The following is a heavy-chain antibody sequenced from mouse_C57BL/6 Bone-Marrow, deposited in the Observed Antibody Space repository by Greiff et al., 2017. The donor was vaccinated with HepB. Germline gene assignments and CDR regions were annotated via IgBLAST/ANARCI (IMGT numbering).Heavy chain of an antibody. V-gene: IGHV7-3*01. D-gene: IGHD1-1*01. CDR3: ASSAYYYGSSSYYFDY. J-gene: IGHJ2*01. Sequence: EVQGVESGGGLVQPGGSLSLSCAASGFTFTDYYMSWVRQPPGKALEWLGFIRNKANGYTTEYSASVKGRFTISRDNSQSILYLQMNALRAEDSATYYCASSAYYYGSSSYYFDYWGQGTTLTVSS. CDR2: IRNKANGYTT. CDR1: GFTFTDYY.